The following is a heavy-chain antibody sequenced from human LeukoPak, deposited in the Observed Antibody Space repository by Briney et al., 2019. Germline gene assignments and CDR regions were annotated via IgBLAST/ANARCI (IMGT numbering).Heavy chain of an antibody. D-gene: IGHD2-2*01. CDR3: ARDRQLLWAYYFDY. CDR2: ISSSGSTI. V-gene: IGHV3-48*03. Sequence: PGGSLRLCCAASGFTFSSYEMNWVRQAPGKGLEWVSYISSSGSTIYYADSVKGRFTISRDNAKNSLYLQMNSLRAEDTAVYYCARDRQLLWAYYFDYWGQGTLVTVSS. CDR1: GFTFSSYE. J-gene: IGHJ4*02.